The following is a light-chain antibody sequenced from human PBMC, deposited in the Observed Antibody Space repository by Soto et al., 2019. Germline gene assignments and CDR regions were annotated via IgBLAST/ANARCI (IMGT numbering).Light chain of an antibody. CDR3: QQSNNWPWT. Sequence: EIVMTQSPATLSLSPGQRATLSCRASQSVSSKLAWYQQRPGQAPRLLIYSASTRATGIPARFSGSGSGTEFTLTISSLQSEDFAVYYCQQSNNWPWTFGQGTNVEIK. J-gene: IGKJ1*01. CDR2: SAS. V-gene: IGKV3-15*01. CDR1: QSVSSK.